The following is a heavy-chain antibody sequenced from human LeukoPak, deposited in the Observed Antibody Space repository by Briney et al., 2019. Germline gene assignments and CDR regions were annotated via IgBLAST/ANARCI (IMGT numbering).Heavy chain of an antibody. Sequence: GGSLTLSCTASGFTFSSYGRHWVRQAPGKGLEWVADISYDGSNKYYADFVRGRFTISRDNYKNTLYLQMNSLRAEDTAVYYCAKGADSMIVVVTHPLDYWGQGTLVTVSS. J-gene: IGHJ4*02. D-gene: IGHD3-22*01. CDR3: AKGADSMIVVVTHPLDY. CDR1: GFTFSSYG. V-gene: IGHV3-30*18. CDR2: ISYDGSNK.